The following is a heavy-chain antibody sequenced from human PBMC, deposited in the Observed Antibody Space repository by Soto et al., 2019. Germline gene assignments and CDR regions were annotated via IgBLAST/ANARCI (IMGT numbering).Heavy chain of an antibody. CDR1: GFTFSNAW. CDR2: IKSKTDGGTT. CDR3: TTQISTVTYYFDY. D-gene: IGHD4-17*01. Sequence: EVQLVESGGGLVKPGGSLRLSCAASGFTFSNAWMNWVRQAPGKGLEWVGRIKSKTDGGTTDYVVPVKGRFTISRDDSKNTLYLQMDSLNTEDTGVYYCTTQISTVTYYFDYWGQGTLVTVSS. V-gene: IGHV3-15*07. J-gene: IGHJ4*02.